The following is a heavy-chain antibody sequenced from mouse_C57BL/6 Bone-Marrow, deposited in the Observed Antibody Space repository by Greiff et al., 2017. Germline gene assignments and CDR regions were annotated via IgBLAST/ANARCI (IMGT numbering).Heavy chain of an antibody. V-gene: IGHV1-15*01. Sequence: VQLQQSGAELVRPGASVTLSCKASGYTFTDYEMHWVKQTPVHGLEWIGAIDPETGGTAYNQKFKGKAILTADKSSSTAYMELRSLTSEDSAVYYWTRDATVVAYYFDYWGQGTTLTVSS. CDR1: GYTFTDYE. D-gene: IGHD1-1*01. J-gene: IGHJ2*01. CDR3: TRDATVVAYYFDY. CDR2: IDPETGGT.